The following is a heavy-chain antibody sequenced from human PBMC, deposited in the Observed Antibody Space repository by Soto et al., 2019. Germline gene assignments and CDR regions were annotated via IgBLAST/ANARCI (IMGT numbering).Heavy chain of an antibody. V-gene: IGHV1-3*05. CDR3: ATYSSTWYGGLDY. Sequence: QVQLVQSGAEEKKPGASVKFSCKASGYTFTSNAMHWVRQAPGQRLEWMGWITAGNGNTKISQDFQDRVTITSDTSSSTAYLEVRSLTSEDTAVYYCATYSSTWYGGLDYWGQGALVTVSS. D-gene: IGHD6-13*01. CDR2: ITAGNGNT. J-gene: IGHJ4*02. CDR1: GYTFTSNA.